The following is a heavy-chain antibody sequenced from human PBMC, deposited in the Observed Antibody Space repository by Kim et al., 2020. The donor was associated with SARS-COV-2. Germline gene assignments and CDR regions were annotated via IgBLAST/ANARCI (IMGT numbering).Heavy chain of an antibody. Sequence: GESLKISCKGSGYSFTSYWIGWVRQMPGKGLEWMGIIYPGDSDTRYSPSFQGQVTISADKSISTAYLQWSSLKASDTAMYYCASPTHNYDLPFFSWGQGTMVTVSS. V-gene: IGHV5-51*01. J-gene: IGHJ3*01. D-gene: IGHD3-3*01. CDR1: GYSFTSYW. CDR2: IYPGDSDT. CDR3: ASPTHNYDLPFFS.